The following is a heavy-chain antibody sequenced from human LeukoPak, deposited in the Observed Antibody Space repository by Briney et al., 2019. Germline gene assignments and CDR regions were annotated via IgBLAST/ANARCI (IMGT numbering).Heavy chain of an antibody. CDR2: IYYSGST. J-gene: IGHJ4*02. CDR1: GGSISSSSHY. Sequence: SETLSLTCTVSGGSISSSSHYWGWIRQPPGKGLEWIGSIYYSGSTYYNPSLKSRVTISVDTSKNQFSLKLSSVTAADTAVYYCARGGPLYCSGGSCYSRPEGEYFDYWGQGTLVTVSS. CDR3: ARGGPLYCSGGSCYSRPEGEYFDY. D-gene: IGHD2-15*01. V-gene: IGHV4-39*07.